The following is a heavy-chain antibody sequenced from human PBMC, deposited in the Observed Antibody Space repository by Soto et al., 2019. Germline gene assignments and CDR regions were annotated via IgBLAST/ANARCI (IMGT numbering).Heavy chain of an antibody. CDR1: GYPFTDYG. CDR2: ISVHNGKT. J-gene: IGHJ6*02. V-gene: IGHV1-18*01. Sequence: ASVKLSCKASGYPFTDYGINWVRQAPGQGLEWMAWISVHNGKTNYAQKFQDRVTLTTDTSTSTAYMELRSLTSDDTAVYYCARRGSYYYAMDVWGQGTTVTVSS. CDR3: ARRGSYYYAMDV. D-gene: IGHD3-10*01.